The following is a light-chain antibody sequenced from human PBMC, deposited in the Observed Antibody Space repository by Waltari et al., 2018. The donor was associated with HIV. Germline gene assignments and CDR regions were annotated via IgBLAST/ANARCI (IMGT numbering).Light chain of an antibody. V-gene: IGLV1-47*01. Sequence: QSVLTQPPSASGTPGQRVTISCSGSSSNIGSNYVYWYQQLPGTAPKLLIYRNNQRPPGVPDRFSCSKSGTSASLAISGLRSEDEAAYYCAAWDGSLSGRVFGGGTKLTVL. CDR1: SSNIGSNY. J-gene: IGLJ3*02. CDR3: AAWDGSLSGRV. CDR2: RNN.